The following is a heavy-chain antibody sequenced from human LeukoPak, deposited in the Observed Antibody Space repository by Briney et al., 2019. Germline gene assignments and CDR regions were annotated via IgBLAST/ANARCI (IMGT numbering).Heavy chain of an antibody. J-gene: IGHJ4*02. V-gene: IGHV3-11*01. CDR3: ARGPDYYYDSSGSFDY. CDR2: VSGSGNTI. CDR1: GFSFSDHY. D-gene: IGHD3-22*01. Sequence: GGSLRLSCAASGFSFSDHYMAWIRQAPGKGLEWVSYVSGSGNTIYHADSVKGRFTISRDTAKHSVHLQMNSLRVDDTAVYYCARGPDYYYDSSGSFDYWGQGTLVTVSS.